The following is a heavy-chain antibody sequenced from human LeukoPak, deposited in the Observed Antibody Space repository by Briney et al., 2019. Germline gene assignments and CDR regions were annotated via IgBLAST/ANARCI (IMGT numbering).Heavy chain of an antibody. D-gene: IGHD1-26*01. CDR2: INPAGGST. J-gene: IGHJ4*02. CDR3: AGGSGSPDY. V-gene: IGHV1-46*01. CDR1: GYTFTFYY. Sequence: ASVKVSCKASGYTFTFYYMHWVRQASGQGLEWMGIINPAGGSTTYAQKFQGRLTMTRDTSTSTVSMELSSLKSEDTALYYCAGGSGSPDYWGQGTLVTVSS.